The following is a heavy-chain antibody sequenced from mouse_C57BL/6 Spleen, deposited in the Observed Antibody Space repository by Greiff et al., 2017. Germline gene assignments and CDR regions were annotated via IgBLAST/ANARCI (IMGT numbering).Heavy chain of an antibody. D-gene: IGHD1-1*01. CDR3: ARQVAGDYYGSSYVTYAMDY. J-gene: IGHJ4*01. CDR2: INPNNGGT. CDR1: GYTFTDYN. Sequence: EVQLQQSGPELVKPGASVKMSCKASGYTFTDYNMHWVKQSHGKSLEWIGYINPNNGGTSYNQKFKGKATLTVNKSSSKAYMELRSLTSEDSAVYYCARQVAGDYYGSSYVTYAMDYWGQGTSVTVSS. V-gene: IGHV1-22*01.